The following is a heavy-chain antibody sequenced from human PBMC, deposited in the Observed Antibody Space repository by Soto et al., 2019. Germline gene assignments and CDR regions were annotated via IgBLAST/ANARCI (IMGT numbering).Heavy chain of an antibody. CDR3: AIGYCSGGNCYSGMDV. CDR2: IISISGST. D-gene: IGHD2-15*01. V-gene: IGHV1-69*01. J-gene: IGHJ6*02. CDR1: GGTFSTHA. Sequence: QVQLVQSGAEVKKPGSSVKVSCKASGGTFSTHAIIWVRQAPGHGLEWRGGIISISGSTYYTQKFQGRVTITEDEPTSTAFMELSSLKSDYTAVFYCAIGYCSGGNCYSGMDVWGQGTMVTVSS.